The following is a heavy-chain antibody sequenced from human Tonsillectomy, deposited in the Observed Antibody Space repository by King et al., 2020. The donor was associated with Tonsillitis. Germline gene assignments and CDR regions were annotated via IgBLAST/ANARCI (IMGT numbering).Heavy chain of an antibody. D-gene: IGHD6-13*01. CDR2: ISSSSSYI. J-gene: IGHJ4*02. CDR1: GFTFSSYS. V-gene: IGHV3-21*01. CDR3: AGEGYSSSWCLGY. Sequence: VQLVESGGGLVKPGGSLRLSCAASGFTFSSYSMNWVRQAPGKGLEWVSSISSSSSYIYYADSVKGRFTISRDNAKNSLYLQMNSLRAEDTAVYYCAGEGYSSSWCLGYWGQGTLVTVSS.